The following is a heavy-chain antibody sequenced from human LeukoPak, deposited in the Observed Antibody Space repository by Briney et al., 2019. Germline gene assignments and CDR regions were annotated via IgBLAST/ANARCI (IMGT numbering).Heavy chain of an antibody. CDR2: IYYTGST. J-gene: IGHJ4*02. CDR3: ARDDDSSGYYSFDY. D-gene: IGHD3-22*01. CDR1: GDSFSSSNYF. Sequence: SETLSLTCTVSGDSFSSSNYFWGWIRQPPGKGLEWIGTIYYTGSTYYNPSLKSRVTISVDTSKNQFSLKLSSVTAADTAVYYCARDDDSSGYYSFDYWGQGTLVTVSS. V-gene: IGHV4-39*07.